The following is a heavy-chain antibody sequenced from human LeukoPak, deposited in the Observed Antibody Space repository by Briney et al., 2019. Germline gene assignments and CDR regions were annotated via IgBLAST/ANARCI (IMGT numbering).Heavy chain of an antibody. CDR1: GFTFSSYG. J-gene: IGHJ6*02. CDR3: ARDLRSGGLLYYLCYCMDV. D-gene: IGHD1-26*01. Sequence: GGSLRLSCAASGFTFSSYGMHWVRQAPGKGLEWVAVIWYDGSNKYYADSVKGRFTISRDNAKNSLYLQMNSLRAEDTAVYYCARDLRSGGLLYYLCYCMDVWGQGTTVTVSS. V-gene: IGHV3-33*01. CDR2: IWYDGSNK.